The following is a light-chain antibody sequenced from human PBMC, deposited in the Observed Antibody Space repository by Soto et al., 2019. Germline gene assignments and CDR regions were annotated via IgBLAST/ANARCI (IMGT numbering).Light chain of an antibody. CDR2: DAS. V-gene: IGKV3-11*01. CDR1: QSVSSY. Sequence: EIVLTQSPAALSLYPGERATLSCRASQSVSSYLAWYQQKPGQAPRLLIYDASNRATGIPARFSGSGSGTDFTLTISSLEPEDFAVYYCQQRGTFGQGTKVDIK. CDR3: QQRGT. J-gene: IGKJ1*01.